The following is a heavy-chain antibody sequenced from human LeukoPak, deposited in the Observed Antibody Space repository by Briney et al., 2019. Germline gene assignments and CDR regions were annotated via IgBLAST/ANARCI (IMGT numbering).Heavy chain of an antibody. V-gene: IGHV1-8*01. J-gene: IGHJ6*02. CDR2: VNPNSGET. Sequence: GASVKISCKASGYTFINFDVNWVRQAPGQGLEWMGWVNPNSGETESPLKFQGRVTMTRDTSINTAYMELSSQSSDDTAVYYCARVAYYYDSAGKSLKFFYGMDVWGQGTTVIVSS. D-gene: IGHD3-22*01. CDR3: ARVAYYYDSAGKSLKFFYGMDV. CDR1: GYTFINFD.